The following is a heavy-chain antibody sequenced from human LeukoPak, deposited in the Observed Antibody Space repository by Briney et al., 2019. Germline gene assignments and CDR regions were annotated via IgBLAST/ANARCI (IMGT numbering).Heavy chain of an antibody. J-gene: IGHJ3*02. CDR2: IRRSTSYI. CDR1: GFTLSGYS. Sequence: GGSLRLSCGASGFTLSGYSVNGVRQARGKGREWVSSIRRSTSYIFYADSMKGRFTISRDNAKNSLYLEMNSLRAEDTAVYYCARVWGVGATLGVFDIWGQGTMVTVSS. D-gene: IGHD1-26*01. CDR3: ARVWGVGATLGVFDI. V-gene: IGHV3-21*01.